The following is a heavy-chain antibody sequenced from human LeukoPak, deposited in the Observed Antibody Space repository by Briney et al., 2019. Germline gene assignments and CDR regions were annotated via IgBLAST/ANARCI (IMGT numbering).Heavy chain of an antibody. CDR3: ANKWGHPTAPFDY. CDR1: AFTFSIYA. V-gene: IGHV3-23*01. D-gene: IGHD3-16*01. CDR2: ISGSGGST. Sequence: GGSLRLSCAASAFTFSIYAMSWVRQAPGKGLGWVSTISGSGGSTHYADSVKGRFTISRDNSKNTLYLQMNSLRAEDTAVYYCANKWGHPTAPFDYWGQGTLVTVSS. J-gene: IGHJ4*02.